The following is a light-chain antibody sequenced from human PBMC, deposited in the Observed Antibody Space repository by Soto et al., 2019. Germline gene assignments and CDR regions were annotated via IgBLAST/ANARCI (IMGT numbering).Light chain of an antibody. J-gene: IGLJ1*01. V-gene: IGLV2-14*01. Sequence: QSALAQPASVSGSPGQSITISCSGTSSGVGSYGHVAWYQQFPGKTPKLMIYEVSNRPPGVSSRFSGSPSGTTAYMTISGLPAADEAAYSCISYTGSSTSYVFGSGTQVTVL. CDR2: EVS. CDR3: ISYTGSSTSYV. CDR1: SSGVGSYGH.